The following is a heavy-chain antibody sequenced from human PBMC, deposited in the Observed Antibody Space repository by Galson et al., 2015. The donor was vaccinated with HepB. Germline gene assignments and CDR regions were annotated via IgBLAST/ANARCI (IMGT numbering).Heavy chain of an antibody. Sequence: SVKVSCKASGYTFTSYAMHWVRQAPGQRLEWMGWINAGNGNTKYSQKFQGRVTITRDTSASTAYMELSSLRSEDTAVYYCARDMAPKSNWFDPWGQGTLVTVSS. J-gene: IGHJ5*02. CDR2: INAGNGNT. CDR1: GYTFTSYA. CDR3: ARDMAPKSNWFDP. V-gene: IGHV1-3*01. D-gene: IGHD3-10*01.